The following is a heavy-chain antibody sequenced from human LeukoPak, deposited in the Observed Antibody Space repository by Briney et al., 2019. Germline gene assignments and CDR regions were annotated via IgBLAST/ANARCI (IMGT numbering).Heavy chain of an antibody. CDR2: IYYSGST. J-gene: IGHJ6*02. D-gene: IGHD2-15*01. CDR1: GGSINSGDYY. V-gene: IGHV4-30-4*01. CDR3: ARGYCSGGNCYRYGMDV. Sequence: SQTLSLTCTVSGGSINSGDYYWSWIRQPPGKGLEWIGYIYYSGSTYYNPSLKSRVTISEDTSKNQFSLKLSSVTAADTAVYYCARGYCSGGNCYRYGMDVWGQGTTVTVSS.